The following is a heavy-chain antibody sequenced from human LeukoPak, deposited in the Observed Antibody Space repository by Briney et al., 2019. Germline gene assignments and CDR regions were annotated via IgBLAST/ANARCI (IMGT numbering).Heavy chain of an antibody. CDR3: ARRRWGSRDAFDI. Sequence: PSETLSLTCAVYGGSFSGYYWSWTRQPPGKGLEWIGEINHSGSTNYNPSLKSRVTISVDTSKNQFSLKLSSVTAADTAVYYCARRRWGSRDAFDIWGQGTMVTVSS. CDR2: INHSGST. V-gene: IGHV4-34*01. D-gene: IGHD2-8*02. CDR1: GGSFSGYY. J-gene: IGHJ3*02.